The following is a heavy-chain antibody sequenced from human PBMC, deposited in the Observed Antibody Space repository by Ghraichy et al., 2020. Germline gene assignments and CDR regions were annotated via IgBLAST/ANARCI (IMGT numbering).Heavy chain of an antibody. D-gene: IGHD6-19*01. CDR3: ARHEQWLLLLHY. CDR2: IYYSGST. CDR1: GGSISSSNNY. J-gene: IGHJ4*02. V-gene: IGHV4-39*01. Sequence: SETLSLTCTVSGGSISSSNNYWGWIRQPPGKGLEWIGSIYYSGSTYYNPSLKSRVTISVDTSKNQFSLKLSSVTAADTAVYYCARHEQWLLLLHYWGQGTLVTVSS.